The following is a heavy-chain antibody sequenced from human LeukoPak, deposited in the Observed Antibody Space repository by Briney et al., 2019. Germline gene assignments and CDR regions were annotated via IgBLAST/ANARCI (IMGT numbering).Heavy chain of an antibody. Sequence: SETLSLTCTVSGGSVNSGTYYWSWIRQPPGKGLEWIGYIYYSGSTNYNPSLKSRVTISRDTSKNQFSLRLSSLTAADTAVYYCARARPAADYWGQGTLVTVSS. CDR2: IYYSGST. CDR1: GGSVNSGTYY. V-gene: IGHV4-61*01. D-gene: IGHD6-13*01. J-gene: IGHJ4*02. CDR3: ARARPAADY.